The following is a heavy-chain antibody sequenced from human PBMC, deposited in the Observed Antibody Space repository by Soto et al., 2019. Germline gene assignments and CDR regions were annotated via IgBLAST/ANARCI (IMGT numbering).Heavy chain of an antibody. CDR2: IIPIFGTA. D-gene: IGHD2-8*01. J-gene: IGHJ4*02. V-gene: IGHV1-69*01. Sequence: QVQLVQSGAEVKKPGSSVKVSCKASGGTFSSYAISWVRQAPGQGLEWMGGIIPIFGTANYAQKFQGRVTITADESTSTDYMELSSLRSEDTAVYYCAREELMVYATITGSYDYWGQGTLVTVSS. CDR1: GGTFSSYA. CDR3: AREELMVYATITGSYDY.